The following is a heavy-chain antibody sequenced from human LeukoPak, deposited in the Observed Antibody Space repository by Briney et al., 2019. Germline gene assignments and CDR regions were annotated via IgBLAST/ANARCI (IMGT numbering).Heavy chain of an antibody. CDR3: ARVSPSVVTPYAFDP. CDR2: IYSSGST. V-gene: IGHV4-59*01. Sequence: KTSETLSLTCTVSGGSINTYYWSWIRQPPGKGLEWIGYIYSSGSTNYNPSLKCRVTISIDTSRNQFSLRLTSVTPADTAVYCCARVSPSVVTPYAFDPWGQGTLVTVSS. CDR1: GGSINTYY. J-gene: IGHJ5*02. D-gene: IGHD2-21*02.